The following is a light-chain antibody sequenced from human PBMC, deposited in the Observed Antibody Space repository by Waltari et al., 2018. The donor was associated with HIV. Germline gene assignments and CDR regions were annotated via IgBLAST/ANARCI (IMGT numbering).Light chain of an antibody. Sequence: QSVLTQPPSASGTPGQGVSIPCSGMSANTGSNIVNWYQQLPGAAPKLLIYTNNQRPSGVPDRFSGSKSGTSASLAISGLQSEDEADYYCAAWDDSLNGLVFGGGTKLTVL. V-gene: IGLV1-44*01. CDR2: TNN. CDR3: AAWDDSLNGLV. J-gene: IGLJ3*02. CDR1: SANTGSNI.